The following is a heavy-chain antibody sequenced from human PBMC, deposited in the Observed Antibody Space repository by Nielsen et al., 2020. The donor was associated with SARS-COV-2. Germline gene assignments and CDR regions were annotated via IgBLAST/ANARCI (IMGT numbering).Heavy chain of an antibody. CDR3: ARGEAESVYSYGLGY. J-gene: IGHJ4*02. Sequence: SETLSLTCSVSGGSIGRSRYYWGWIRQPPGKGLEWIGSIYYSGRPYYNPSLKSRVTISVDTSKNQFSLKLSSVTAADTAVYYCARGEAESVYSYGLGYWGQGTLVTVPS. CDR1: GGSIGRSRYY. CDR2: IYYSGRP. D-gene: IGHD5-18*01. V-gene: IGHV4-39*07.